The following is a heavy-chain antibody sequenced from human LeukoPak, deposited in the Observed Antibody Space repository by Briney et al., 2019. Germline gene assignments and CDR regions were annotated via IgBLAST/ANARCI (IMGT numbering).Heavy chain of an antibody. J-gene: IGHJ4*02. Sequence: SVKVSCKASGGTFSSYTISWVRQAPGQGLEWMGRIIPILGIANYAQKFQGRVTITADKSTSTAYMELSSLRSEDTAVYYCATHQDYYDSSGYYSGSSYYWGQGTLVTVSS. CDR2: IIPILGIA. CDR1: GGTFSSYT. V-gene: IGHV1-69*02. D-gene: IGHD3-22*01. CDR3: ATHQDYYDSSGYYSGSSYY.